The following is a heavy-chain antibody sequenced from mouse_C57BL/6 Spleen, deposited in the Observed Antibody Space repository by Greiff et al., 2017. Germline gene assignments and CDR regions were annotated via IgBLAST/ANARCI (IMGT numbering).Heavy chain of an antibody. CDR3: ATLRRPFDY. CDR1: GYAFSSSW. D-gene: IGHD1-2*01. V-gene: IGHV1-82*01. CDR2: IYPGDGDT. J-gene: IGHJ2*01. Sequence: QVQLQQSGPELVKPGASVKISCKASGYAFSSSWMNWVKQRPGKGLEWIGRIYPGDGDTNYNGKFTGKATLTADKSSSTAYMQLCSLTSGDSAVYFCATLRRPFDYWGQGTTLTVSS.